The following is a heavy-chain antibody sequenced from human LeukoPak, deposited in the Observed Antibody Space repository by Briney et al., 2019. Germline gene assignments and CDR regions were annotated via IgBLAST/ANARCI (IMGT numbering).Heavy chain of an antibody. D-gene: IGHD3-3*01. J-gene: IGHJ6*03. CDR2: IDHIGST. CDR3: ARFPPLFGHYYYYMDV. V-gene: IGHV4-34*01. Sequence: SQTLSLTCAVYVVAFCGYYWSWIRQPPGKGLGGMGEIDHIGSTNYNPTLNSRVTLSVDTSKNQFSLKLSSVPAADTAVSYCARFPPLFGHYYYYMDVWGKGTTVTVSS. CDR1: VVAFCGYY.